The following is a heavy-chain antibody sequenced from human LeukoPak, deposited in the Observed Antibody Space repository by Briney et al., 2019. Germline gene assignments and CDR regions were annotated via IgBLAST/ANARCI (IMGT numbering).Heavy chain of an antibody. V-gene: IGHV3-23*01. CDR2: ISDDGRNT. CDR3: AKRVPYSSSSVYFDY. CDR1: GFTFSTYG. J-gene: IGHJ4*02. D-gene: IGHD6-6*01. Sequence: GGSLRLSCTASGFTFSTYGMNWVRQAPGKGLEWVSSISDDGRNTYYTDSVKGRFTVSRDNSKNTLYLQMNSLRDDDTAVYYCAKRVPYSSSSVYFDYWGQGILVTVSS.